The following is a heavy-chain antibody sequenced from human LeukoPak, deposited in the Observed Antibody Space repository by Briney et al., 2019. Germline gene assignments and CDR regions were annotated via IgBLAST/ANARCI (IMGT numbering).Heavy chain of an antibody. D-gene: IGHD3-10*01. CDR3: ARQETGSWYYYYGMDV. CDR2: IYPGDSDT. Sequence: GESLKISCKGSGYSFTSYWIGWVRQMPGKGLEWMGIIYPGDSDTRYSPSFQGRVTISADKSISTAYLQWSSLKASDTAMYYCARQETGSWYYYYGMDVWGQGTTVTVSS. J-gene: IGHJ6*02. V-gene: IGHV5-51*01. CDR1: GYSFTSYW.